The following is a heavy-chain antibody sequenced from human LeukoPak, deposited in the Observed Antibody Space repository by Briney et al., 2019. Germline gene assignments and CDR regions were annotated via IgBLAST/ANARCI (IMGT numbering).Heavy chain of an antibody. CDR3: ARDVTPATL. CDR1: GGSISANY. CDR2: IRNSGNT. V-gene: IGHV4-59*01. J-gene: IGHJ4*02. D-gene: IGHD3-16*01. Sequence: SETLSLTCTVSGGSISANYWSWIRQPPGKGLEWIGYIRNSGNTNYNPSLKSRVTISVDTSKNQFSLNLSSVTAADTAVYYCARDVTPATLWGQGTLVTVSS.